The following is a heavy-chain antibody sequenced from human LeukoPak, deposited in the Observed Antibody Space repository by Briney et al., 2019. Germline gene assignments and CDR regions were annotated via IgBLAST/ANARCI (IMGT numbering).Heavy chain of an antibody. Sequence: GGSLRLSCAASGFIFSDYAMSWVRQAPGRGLEWVSTINNYGDNTYYADSVKGRFTISRDRSKNTLYLQMSSLRAEDTAIYYCARGSSVFYGGFDYWGQGTLVTVSS. CDR1: GFIFSDYA. J-gene: IGHJ4*02. V-gene: IGHV3-23*01. D-gene: IGHD5/OR15-5a*01. CDR3: ARGSSVFYGGFDY. CDR2: INNYGDNT.